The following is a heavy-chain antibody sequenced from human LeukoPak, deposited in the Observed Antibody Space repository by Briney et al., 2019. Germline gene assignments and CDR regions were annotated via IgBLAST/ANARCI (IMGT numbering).Heavy chain of an antibody. J-gene: IGHJ4*02. CDR2: ISGSGGST. CDR3: ANAPTRRITMIVVQG. V-gene: IGHV3-23*01. CDR1: GFTFSSYA. D-gene: IGHD3-22*01. Sequence: GGSLRLSCAASGFTFSSYAMSWVRQAPGKGLEWVSAISGSGGSTYYADSVKGRFTISRDNSKNTLYLQMNSLRAEDTAVYYCANAPTRRITMIVVQGWGQGTLVTVSS.